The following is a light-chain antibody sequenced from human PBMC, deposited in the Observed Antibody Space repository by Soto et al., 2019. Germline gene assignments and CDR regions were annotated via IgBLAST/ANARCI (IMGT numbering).Light chain of an antibody. CDR3: TSYGGRDNLM. CDR1: SSDVGGYNY. J-gene: IGLJ3*02. CDR2: EVN. V-gene: IGLV2-8*01. Sequence: QSALTQPASVSGSPGQSITISCTGTSSDVGGYNYVSWYQQQSGKAPKLIISEVNKRPSGVPDRFSGSKSGNTASLTVSGLQAEYEADYYCTSYGGRDNLMFGGGTKLTVL.